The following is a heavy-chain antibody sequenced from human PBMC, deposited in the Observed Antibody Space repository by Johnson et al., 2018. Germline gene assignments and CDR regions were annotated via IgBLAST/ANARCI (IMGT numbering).Heavy chain of an antibody. Sequence: VQLVESGGGLVKPGGSLRLSCAASGFTFSSYSMNWVRQAPGKGLEWVSSISSSSNYIYYADSVKGRFTISRDNAKNSLYLQMNSLRAEDTAVYYCARALGLEKGFGVGHYYYYYMDVWCKGTTVTVSS. J-gene: IGHJ6*03. D-gene: IGHD3-3*01. CDR3: ARALGLEKGFGVGHYYYYYMDV. V-gene: IGHV3-21*01. CDR1: GFTFSSYS. CDR2: ISSSSNYI.